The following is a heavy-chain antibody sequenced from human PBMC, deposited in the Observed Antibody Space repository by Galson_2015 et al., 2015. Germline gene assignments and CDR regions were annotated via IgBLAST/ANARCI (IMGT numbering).Heavy chain of an antibody. V-gene: IGHV3-23*01. CDR1: GFTFSNYA. CDR3: ARAGMVGNTKCFHP. CDR2: ITSGGDT. J-gene: IGHJ1*01. D-gene: IGHD1-26*01. Sequence: SLRLSCAASGFTFSNYAMNWVRQAPGKGLEWVSGITSGGDTFHADSVKGQFTVSRDNTKSTLYLQMNSLRAEDTALYYCARAGMVGNTKCFHPWGQGTLVTVSS.